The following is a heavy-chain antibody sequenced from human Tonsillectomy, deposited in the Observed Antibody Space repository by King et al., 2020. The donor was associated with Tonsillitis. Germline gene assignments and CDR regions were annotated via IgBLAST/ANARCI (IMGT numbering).Heavy chain of an antibody. J-gene: IGHJ4*02. CDR2: IYYTGST. Sequence: VQLQESGPGLVKPSETLSLTCTVSGGSISSYYWSWIRPPPGKGLEWIGDIYYTGSTDYSPSLKSRVTIPLGTSKNQFSLKLRSVTAADPAIYYCARHQWELLSSDDWRQGPLVTVSS. CDR1: GGSISSYY. D-gene: IGHD1-26*01. CDR3: ARHQWELLSSDD. V-gene: IGHV4-59*08.